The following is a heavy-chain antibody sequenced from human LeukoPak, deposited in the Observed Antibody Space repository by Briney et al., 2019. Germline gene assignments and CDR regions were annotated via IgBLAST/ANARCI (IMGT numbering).Heavy chain of an antibody. CDR2: IYYSGST. CDR1: GGSISSYY. V-gene: IGHV4-59*12. J-gene: IGHJ4*02. Sequence: SETLSLTCTVSGGSISSYYWSWIRQPPGKGLEWIGYIYYSGSTNYNPSLKSRVTISVDKSKNQFSLKLSSVTAADTAVYYCARGEYSSGWYPHSFDYWGQGTLVTVSS. CDR3: ARGEYSSGWYPHSFDY. D-gene: IGHD6-19*01.